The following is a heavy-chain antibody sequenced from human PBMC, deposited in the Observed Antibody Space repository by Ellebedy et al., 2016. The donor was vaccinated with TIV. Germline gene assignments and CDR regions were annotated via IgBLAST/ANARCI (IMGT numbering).Heavy chain of an antibody. CDR2: ISGSDDST. D-gene: IGHD3-3*01. J-gene: IGHJ4*02. V-gene: IGHV3-23*01. CDR3: AKRLWSGHFGGPFDY. Sequence: GGSLRLSCAASGFTFSSYAMNRFRQAPGKGLEWVSAISGSDDSTYYSDSVKGRFTISRDNSKNTLYLQMDSLRAEDTAVYYCAKRLWSGHFGGPFDYWGQGTLVTVSS. CDR1: GFTFSSYA.